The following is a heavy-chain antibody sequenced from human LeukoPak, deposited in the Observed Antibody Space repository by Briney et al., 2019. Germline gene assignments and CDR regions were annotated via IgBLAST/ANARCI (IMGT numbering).Heavy chain of an antibody. D-gene: IGHD3-22*01. CDR2: IYPNSGGT. CDR1: GYTFTGYY. CDR3: ATDYYYETSDTALDY. J-gene: IGHJ4*02. Sequence: GASVKVSCKASGYTFTGYYMHWVRPAAGQGLEWMGWIYPNSGGTNYAQKFQGRVTMTRDTSISTAYMELSRLRSDDTAVYYCATDYYYETSDTALDYWGQGTLVTVSS. V-gene: IGHV1-2*02.